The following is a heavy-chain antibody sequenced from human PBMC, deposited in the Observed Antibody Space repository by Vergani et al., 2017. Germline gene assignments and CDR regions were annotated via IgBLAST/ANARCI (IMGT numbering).Heavy chain of an antibody. CDR2: INPSGGRT. CDR3: TGGWYYDSIAYWAY. CDR1: GYTFTSYY. J-gene: IGHJ4*02. Sequence: QVQLVQSGAEVKKPGASVKVSCKASGYTFTSYYMHWVRQAPGQGLEWMGIINPSGGRTSYAQKFQGRVTMTRGTSTSTVYMELSSLRSEDAAVYYCTGGWYYDSIAYWAYWGQGSWSPAPQ. D-gene: IGHD3-22*01. V-gene: IGHV1-46*03.